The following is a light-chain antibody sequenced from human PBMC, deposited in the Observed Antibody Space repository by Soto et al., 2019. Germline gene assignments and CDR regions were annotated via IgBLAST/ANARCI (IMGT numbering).Light chain of an antibody. J-gene: IGLJ2*01. V-gene: IGLV4-60*02. CDR2: LEGSGSY. CDR1: SGHSTYI. Sequence: QSVLTQSSSASASLGSSVKLTCTLSSGHSTYIIAWHQQQPGKAPRYLMKLEGSGSYNKGSGIPDRFSGSSSGADRSLTIPTLYFGEESNYYCEPGDNSVVFLGGGTK. CDR3: EPGDNSVVF.